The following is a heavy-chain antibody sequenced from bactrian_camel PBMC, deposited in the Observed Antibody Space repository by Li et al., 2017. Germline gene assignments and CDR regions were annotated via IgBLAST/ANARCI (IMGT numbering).Heavy chain of an antibody. V-gene: IGHV3-3*01. D-gene: IGHD5*01. J-gene: IGHJ4*01. Sequence: VQLVESGGGSVHAGGSLKLSCSVAGDSYMTYCMGWFRQPPGKEREGVAAIAIGGATTYSDSVIGRFTISRDNDKNTMSLQMNSLKPEDSGMYYCAARDTGLYEIMSAYNYWGQGTQVTVS. CDR1: GDSYMTYC. CDR2: IAIGGAT. CDR3: AARDTGLYEIMSAYNY.